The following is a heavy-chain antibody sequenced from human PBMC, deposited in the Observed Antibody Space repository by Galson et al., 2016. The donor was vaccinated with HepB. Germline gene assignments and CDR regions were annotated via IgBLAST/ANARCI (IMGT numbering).Heavy chain of an antibody. Sequence: SLRLSCAASGFTFSSYGMHWVRQAPGKGLEWVAVISYDGSNKYYADSVEGRFTISRDNSKNTLYLQMNSLRAEDTAVYYCAKGPGRNINIKHYYNYGMDVWGQGTTVIVSS. J-gene: IGHJ6*02. CDR2: ISYDGSNK. V-gene: IGHV3-30*18. CDR3: AKGPGRNINIKHYYNYGMDV. D-gene: IGHD1-14*01. CDR1: GFTFSSYG.